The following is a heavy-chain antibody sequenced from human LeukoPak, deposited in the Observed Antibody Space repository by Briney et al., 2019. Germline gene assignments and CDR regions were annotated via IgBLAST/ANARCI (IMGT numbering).Heavy chain of an antibody. CDR1: GGSISSSNW. CDR2: IYHSGST. D-gene: IGHD6-19*01. Sequence: PSGTLSLTCAVSGGSISSSNWWSWVRQPPGKGLEWIGEIYHSGSTNYNPSLKSRVTISVDKSKNQFSLKLSSVTAADTAVYYCARGPVAGTVGWYYYYYYMDVWGKGTTVTVSS. V-gene: IGHV4-4*02. CDR3: ARGPVAGTVGWYYYYYYMDV. J-gene: IGHJ6*03.